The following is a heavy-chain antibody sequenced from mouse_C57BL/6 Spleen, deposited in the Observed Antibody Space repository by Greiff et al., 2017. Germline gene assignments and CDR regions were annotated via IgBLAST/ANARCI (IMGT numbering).Heavy chain of an antibody. CDR2: IYPRDGST. J-gene: IGHJ1*03. V-gene: IGHV1-78*01. Sequence: VQLQQSDAELVKPGASVKISCTASGYTFTDHTIHWMKQRPEQGLEWIGYIYPRDGSTKYNEKFKGKATLTADKSSSTAYMQLNSLTSEDSAVYFCARPPYGNYVWWYFDVWGTGTTVTVSS. D-gene: IGHD2-1*01. CDR3: ARPPYGNYVWWYFDV. CDR1: GYTFTDHT.